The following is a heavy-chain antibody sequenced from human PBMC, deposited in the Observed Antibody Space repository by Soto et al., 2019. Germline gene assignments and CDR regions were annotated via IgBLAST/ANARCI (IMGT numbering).Heavy chain of an antibody. Sequence: GGSLRLSCAASGFTFTRYSMNWVRQAPGKGLEWVSSISSTTNYIYYGDSMKGRFTISRDNAKNSLYLEMNSLRAEDTAVYYCARESEDLTSNFDYWVQGTLVTV. CDR3: ARESEDLTSNFDY. V-gene: IGHV3-21*06. J-gene: IGHJ4*02. CDR1: GFTFTRYS. CDR2: ISSTTNYI.